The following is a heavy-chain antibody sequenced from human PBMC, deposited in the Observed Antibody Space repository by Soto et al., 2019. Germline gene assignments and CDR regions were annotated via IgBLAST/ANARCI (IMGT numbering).Heavy chain of an antibody. Sequence: QLQLQESGPGLVKPSETLSLTCTVSGGSISSSSYYWGWIRQPPGKGLEWIGSIYYSGSTYYIPSLKSRVTISVDTSKNQFSLKLSSVTAADTAVYYCARVGSSSWYLSYAFDIWGHGTMVTVSS. D-gene: IGHD6-13*01. CDR2: IYYSGST. CDR3: ARVGSSSWYLSYAFDI. J-gene: IGHJ3*02. CDR1: GGSISSSSYY. V-gene: IGHV4-39*01.